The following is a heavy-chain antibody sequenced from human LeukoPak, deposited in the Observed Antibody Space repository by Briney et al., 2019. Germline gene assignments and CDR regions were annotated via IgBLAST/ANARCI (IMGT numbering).Heavy chain of an antibody. CDR1: GYSISSGYY. D-gene: IGHD1-26*01. Sequence: SETLSLTCTVSGYSISSGYYWGWIRQPPGKGLEWIGSIYHSGSTNYNPSLKSRVTISVDTSKNQFSLKLSSVTAADTAVYYCARDLGSYYVRAFDIWGQGTMVTVSS. CDR2: IYHSGST. J-gene: IGHJ3*02. V-gene: IGHV4-38-2*02. CDR3: ARDLGSYYVRAFDI.